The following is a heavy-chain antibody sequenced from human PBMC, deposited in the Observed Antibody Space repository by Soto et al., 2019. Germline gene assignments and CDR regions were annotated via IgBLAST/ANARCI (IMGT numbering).Heavy chain of an antibody. CDR3: AREYCSSTSCYGPDY. CDR2: TSAHNDNT. D-gene: IGHD2-2*01. Sequence: QVQLVQSGAEVKKPGASVKVSCKASGYTFTSYGISWVRQAPGQGLEWMGWTSAHNDNTNYAQKFQGRVTMTTDTSTSTAYMELRSLSSDAAAVYYCAREYCSSTSCYGPDYWGQGTLVTVSS. J-gene: IGHJ4*02. V-gene: IGHV1-18*01. CDR1: GYTFTSYG.